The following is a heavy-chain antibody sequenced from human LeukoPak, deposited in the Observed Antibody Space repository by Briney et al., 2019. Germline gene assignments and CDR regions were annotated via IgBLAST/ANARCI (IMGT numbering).Heavy chain of an antibody. V-gene: IGHV3-74*01. CDR2: IDGGGSST. J-gene: IGHJ4*01. CDR3: ARGPGSSGGAFVGDY. D-gene: IGHD3-22*01. CDR1: GFTFSNHW. Sequence: GGSLRLSCAASGFTFSNHWMHWVRQVPGKGLVWVSRIDGGGSSTSYADSVRGRFSNSRDNGKSTLYLQMNSLKVEDTAVYYCARGPGSSGGAFVGDYWGHGTLVTVSS.